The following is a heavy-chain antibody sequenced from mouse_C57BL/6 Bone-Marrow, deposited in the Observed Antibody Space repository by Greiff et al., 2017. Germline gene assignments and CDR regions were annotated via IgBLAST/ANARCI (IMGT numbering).Heavy chain of an antibody. CDR2: ISNGGGST. CDR3: ASYYYGTGGYFDV. J-gene: IGHJ1*03. Sequence: EVKLVESGGGLVQPGGSLKLSCAASGFTFSDYYMYWVRQTPEKRLEWVAYISNGGGSTYYPDTVKGRFTISRDNAKNTLYLQMSRLKSEDTAMYYCASYYYGTGGYFDVWGTGTTVTVSS. D-gene: IGHD1-1*01. V-gene: IGHV5-12*01. CDR1: GFTFSDYY.